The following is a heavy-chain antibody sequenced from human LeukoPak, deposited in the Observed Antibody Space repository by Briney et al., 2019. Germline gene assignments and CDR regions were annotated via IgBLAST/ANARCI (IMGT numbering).Heavy chain of an antibody. CDR2: IWYDGSNQ. J-gene: IGHJ4*02. CDR1: GLTFRNYG. CDR3: ATDRNSGKYYDY. V-gene: IGHV3-33*01. Sequence: GGSLGLSCAASGLTFRNYGMHWVRQAPGKGLEWVAVIWYDGSNQYYLDSVKGRFTVSRDNAKNTLYLQMNSLRAEDTAVYYCATDRNSGKYYDYWGQGTLVTVSS. D-gene: IGHD1-26*01.